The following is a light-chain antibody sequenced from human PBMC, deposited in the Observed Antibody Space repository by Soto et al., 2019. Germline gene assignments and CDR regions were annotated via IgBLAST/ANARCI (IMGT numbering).Light chain of an antibody. V-gene: IGKV3-20*01. CDR2: GTS. CDR3: QQYGSSPRT. CDR1: QSVSSSY. Sequence: EIVLTQSPGTLSLSPGERATLSFRASQSVSSSYLAWYQQKPGQAPRLLIYGTSNRATGIPDRFSGSGSGTDFSLTISSLESGDLAVYYCQQYGSSPRTFGQGTKVDIK. J-gene: IGKJ1*01.